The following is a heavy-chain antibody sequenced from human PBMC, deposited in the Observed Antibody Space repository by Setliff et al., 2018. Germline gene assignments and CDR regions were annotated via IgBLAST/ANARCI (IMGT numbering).Heavy chain of an antibody. V-gene: IGHV3-23*01. CDR1: TFTFSKYA. J-gene: IGHJ4*02. CDR2: IHVSGGST. D-gene: IGHD5-12*01. Sequence: GGSLRLSCVASTFTFSKYAVTWVRQAPGKGLEWVSSIHVSGGSTYYADSVKGRFTISRDNSRNTLYLQMNSLRPDDTGIYYCAKEVMGLDLSGLDYWGQGNLVTVSS. CDR3: AKEVMGLDLSGLDY.